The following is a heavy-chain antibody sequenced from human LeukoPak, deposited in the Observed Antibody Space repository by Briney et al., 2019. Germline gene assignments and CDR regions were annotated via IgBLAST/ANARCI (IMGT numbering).Heavy chain of an antibody. J-gene: IGHJ4*02. CDR1: GGTFSSYT. V-gene: IGHV1-69*02. Sequence: SVKVSCKASGGTFSSYTISWVRQAPGQGLEWMGRIIPILGIANYAQKFQGRVTMTRDTSTSTVYMELSSLRSEDTAVYYCARGLRFTFDYWGQGTLVTVSS. D-gene: IGHD4-17*01. CDR2: IIPILGIA. CDR3: ARGLRFTFDY.